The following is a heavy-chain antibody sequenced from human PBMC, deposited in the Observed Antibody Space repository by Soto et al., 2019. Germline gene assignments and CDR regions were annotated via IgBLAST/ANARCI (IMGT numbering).Heavy chain of an antibody. CDR2: IIPIFGTA. CDR1: GGTFSSYA. Sequence: ASVKVSCKASGGTFSSYAISWVRQAPGQGLEWMGGIIPIFGTANYAQKFQGRVTITADESTSTAYMELSSLRSEDTAVYYCATPSPYYYDSSGYSSFDYWGQGTLVTVSS. CDR3: ATPSPYYYDSSGYSSFDY. V-gene: IGHV1-69*13. D-gene: IGHD3-22*01. J-gene: IGHJ4*02.